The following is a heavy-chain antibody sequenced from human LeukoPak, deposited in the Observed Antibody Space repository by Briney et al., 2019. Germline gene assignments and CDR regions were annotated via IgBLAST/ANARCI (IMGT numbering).Heavy chain of an antibody. Sequence: SETLSLTCTVSGGSISSYYWSWIRQPPGKGLGWIGYIYYSGSTNYNPSLKSRVTISVDTSKNQFSLKLSSVTAADTAVYYCARSRGYSYGFDYWGPGTLVTVSS. D-gene: IGHD5-18*01. V-gene: IGHV4-59*01. CDR1: GGSISSYY. CDR2: IYYSGST. CDR3: ARSRGYSYGFDY. J-gene: IGHJ4*02.